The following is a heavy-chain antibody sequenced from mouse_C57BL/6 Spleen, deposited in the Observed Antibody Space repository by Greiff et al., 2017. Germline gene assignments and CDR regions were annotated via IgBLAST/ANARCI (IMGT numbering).Heavy chain of an antibody. CDR3: ARGTGKGGYYFDY. V-gene: IGHV1-22*01. Sequence: EVQLQESGPELVKPGASVKMSCKASGYTFTDYNMHWVKQSHGKSLEWIGYINPNNGGTSYNQKFKGKATLTVNKSSSTAYMELRSLTSEDSAVYYCARGTGKGGYYFDYWGQGTTLTVSS. D-gene: IGHD4-1*01. CDR1: GYTFTDYN. CDR2: INPNNGGT. J-gene: IGHJ2*01.